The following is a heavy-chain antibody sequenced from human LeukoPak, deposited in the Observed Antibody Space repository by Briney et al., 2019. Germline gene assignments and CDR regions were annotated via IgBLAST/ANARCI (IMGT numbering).Heavy chain of an antibody. Sequence: GGSLRLSCAASGFTFSSYAMSWVRQAPGKGLKWVSAISGSGGSTYYADSVKGRFTISRDNSKNTLYLQMNSLRAEDTAVYYCAKHLGLVIYYYYYMDVWGKGTTVTVSS. CDR3: AKHLGLVIYYYYYMDV. D-gene: IGHD3-9*01. V-gene: IGHV3-23*01. J-gene: IGHJ6*03. CDR2: ISGSGGST. CDR1: GFTFSSYA.